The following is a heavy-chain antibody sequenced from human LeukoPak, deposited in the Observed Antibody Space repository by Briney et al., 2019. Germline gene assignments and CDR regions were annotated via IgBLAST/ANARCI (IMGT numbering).Heavy chain of an antibody. CDR1: GYSFTSYW. V-gene: IGHV5-51*01. Sequence: GESLKISCKGSGYSFTSYWIGWVRQMPGKGLEWMGIIHPSDSDTRYIPSFQGQVTISADKSINTAYLQWSSLKASDTAIYYCARRTGTTKDAFDIWGQGTMVTVSS. J-gene: IGHJ3*02. D-gene: IGHD1/OR15-1a*01. CDR3: ARRTGTTKDAFDI. CDR2: IHPSDSDT.